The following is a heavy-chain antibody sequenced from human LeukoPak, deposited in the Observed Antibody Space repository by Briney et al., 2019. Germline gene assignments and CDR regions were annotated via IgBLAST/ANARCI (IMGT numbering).Heavy chain of an antibody. Sequence: GGSLRLSCAASGFTFSGYSMHWIRQAPGKGLEWVAVTSFDGTNKYYADSVKGRFTISRDLSKNTLYVQMNSLRADDTAVYFCARDLSRVVAATSADYWGQGTLVTVSS. J-gene: IGHJ4*02. V-gene: IGHV3-30-3*01. CDR2: TSFDGTNK. D-gene: IGHD2-15*01. CDR1: GFTFSGYS. CDR3: ARDLSRVVAATSADY.